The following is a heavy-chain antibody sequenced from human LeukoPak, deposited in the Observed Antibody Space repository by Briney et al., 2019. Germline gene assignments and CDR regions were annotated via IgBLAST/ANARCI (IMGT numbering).Heavy chain of an antibody. CDR3: ARAETNYDILTGYSRGFDY. J-gene: IGHJ4*02. CDR2: ISAYNGNT. D-gene: IGHD3-9*01. Sequence: ASVKVSCKASGYTFTSSLINWVRQAPGQGLEWMGWISAYNGNTKYSQKFQGRVTITRDTSASTAYMELSSLRSEDTAVYYCARAETNYDILTGYSRGFDYWGQGTLVTVSS. CDR1: GYTFTSSL. V-gene: IGHV1-18*01.